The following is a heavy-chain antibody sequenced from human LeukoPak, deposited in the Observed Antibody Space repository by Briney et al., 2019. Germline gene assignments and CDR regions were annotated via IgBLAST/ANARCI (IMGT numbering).Heavy chain of an antibody. J-gene: IGHJ5*02. D-gene: IGHD3-10*01. CDR2: ISGSGTI. CDR3: ARDSGTTGEVKFDP. V-gene: IGHV4-4*07. Sequence: SETLSLTCTVSGGSIHSYWSWIRQPAGKGLEWIGRISGSGTITYNPALQSRLTISIDTSKNQFSLKLMSVTAADTAVYYCARDSGTTGEVKFDPWGQGTLVTVSS. CDR1: GGSIHSY.